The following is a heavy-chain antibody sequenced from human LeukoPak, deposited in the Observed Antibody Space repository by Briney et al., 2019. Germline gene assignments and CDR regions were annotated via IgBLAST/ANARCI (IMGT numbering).Heavy chain of an antibody. V-gene: IGHV3-30*18. CDR1: GFTFSSYG. CDR2: IPYDGSNK. CDR3: AKVGGQYGLIDY. J-gene: IGHJ4*02. Sequence: GGSLRLSCAASGFTFSSYGMHWVRQAPGKGLEWVAVIPYDGSNKYYADSVKGRFTISRDNSKNTLYLQMNSLRAEDTAVYYCAKVGGQYGLIDYWGQGTLVTVSS. D-gene: IGHD1-26*01.